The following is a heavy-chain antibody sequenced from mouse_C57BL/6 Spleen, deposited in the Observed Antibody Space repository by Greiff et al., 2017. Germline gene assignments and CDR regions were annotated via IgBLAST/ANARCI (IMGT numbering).Heavy chain of an antibody. D-gene: IGHD3-2*02. V-gene: IGHV1-85*01. J-gene: IGHJ2*01. CDR2: IYPGDGST. Sequence: QVQLQQSGPELVKPGASVKLSCKASGYTFTSYDINWVKQRPGQGLEWIGWIYPGDGSTKYNEKFKGKATLTVDTSSSTAYMELHSLTSEDSAVYFCAREGCSGLFWYWGKSTTVTV. CDR1: GYTFTSYD. CDR3: AREGCSGLFWY.